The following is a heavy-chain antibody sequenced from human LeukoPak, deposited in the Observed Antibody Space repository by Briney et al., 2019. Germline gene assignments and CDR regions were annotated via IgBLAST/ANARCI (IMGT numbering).Heavy chain of an antibody. Sequence: GGSLRLSCAASGFTFSNDWMSWVRQAPGKGLEWVGRIKSNTDGGKTDYAARVKGRFTISRDDSKNTLYLQMNSLKTGDTAVYYCTTDQGRYCSSTSCYVFDYWGQGTLVTVSS. CDR3: TTDQGRYCSSTSCYVFDY. J-gene: IGHJ4*02. CDR2: IKSNTDGGKT. CDR1: GFTFSNDW. V-gene: IGHV3-15*01. D-gene: IGHD2-2*01.